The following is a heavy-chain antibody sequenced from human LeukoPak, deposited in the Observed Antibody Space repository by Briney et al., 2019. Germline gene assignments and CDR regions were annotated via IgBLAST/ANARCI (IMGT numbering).Heavy chain of an antibody. CDR1: GYTFSGYY. D-gene: IGHD3-22*01. CDR3: GREYYDSSGPDY. J-gene: IGHJ4*02. CDR2: INPNGGGT. Sequence: GASVRVSCKASGYTFSGYYIHWLRQAPAQGLEWMGCINPNGGGTNYAQKFQGRVTMTRDTSIDTAYMELSRLRSDDTAVYYCGREYYDSSGPDYWGQGTLVTVSS. V-gene: IGHV1-2*02.